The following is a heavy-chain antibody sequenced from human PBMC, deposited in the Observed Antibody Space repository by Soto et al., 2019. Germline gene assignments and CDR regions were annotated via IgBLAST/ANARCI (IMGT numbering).Heavy chain of an antibody. Sequence: QVQLVESGGGVVQPGRSLRLSCAASGFPFTAYGMHWVREGPGKGLEWVAVISYDGGNKFYADSVKGRFTISRDNSKNTLYLQMNSLRPEDTALYYCVGGQYYFDYRGQGTLVTVSS. CDR3: VGGQYYFDY. J-gene: IGHJ4*02. V-gene: IGHV3-30*03. CDR2: ISYDGGNK. D-gene: IGHD3-10*01. CDR1: GFPFTAYG.